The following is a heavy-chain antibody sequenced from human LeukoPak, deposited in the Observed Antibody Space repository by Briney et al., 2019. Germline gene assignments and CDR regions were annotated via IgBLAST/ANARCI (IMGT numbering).Heavy chain of an antibody. J-gene: IGHJ4*02. D-gene: IGHD3-10*01. CDR1: GYTFTGYY. CDR3: AREPTGSSGYYFDY. Sequence: ASVKVSCKASGYTFTGYYMHWVRQAPGQGLEWMGWINPNSGGTNYAQKFQGRVTMTRDTSISTAYMELSRLRSDDTAVYYCAREPTGSSGYYFDYWGQGTLVTVSS. CDR2: INPNSGGT. V-gene: IGHV1-2*02.